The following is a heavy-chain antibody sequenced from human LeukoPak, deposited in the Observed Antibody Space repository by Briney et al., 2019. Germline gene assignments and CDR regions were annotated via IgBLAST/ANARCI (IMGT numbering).Heavy chain of an antibody. Sequence: ASVKVSCKASGYTFTGYYMHWVRQAPGQGLEWMGWINPNSGGTNYAQKFQGRVTMTRDTSISTAYMELSRLRSDDTAVYYCARGGPGIAAAGESYYYYMDVWGKGTTVTVSS. J-gene: IGHJ6*03. CDR3: ARGGPGIAAAGESYYYYMDV. D-gene: IGHD6-13*01. CDR2: INPNSGGT. V-gene: IGHV1-2*02. CDR1: GYTFTGYY.